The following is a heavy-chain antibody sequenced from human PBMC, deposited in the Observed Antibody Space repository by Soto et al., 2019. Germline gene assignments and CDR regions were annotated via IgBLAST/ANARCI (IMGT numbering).Heavy chain of an antibody. CDR3: SSVAESGTPVCGPYYYYGMDV. CDR2: INHSGTS. CDR1: GGSFSGFS. D-gene: IGHD1-1*01. J-gene: IGHJ6*01. Sequence: SETLSLTCAVYGGSFSGFSWNWIRQPPGKGLEWIGEINHSGTSNYNPSLKSRVTMLPDTSKNHFTLKLTSVTAADTAVDYCSSVAESGTPVCGPYYYYGMDVWGQGTTVTVSS. V-gene: IGHV4-34*01.